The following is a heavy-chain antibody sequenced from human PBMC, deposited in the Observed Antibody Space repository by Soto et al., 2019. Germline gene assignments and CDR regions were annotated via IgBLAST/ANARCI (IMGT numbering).Heavy chain of an antibody. Sequence: ASVKVSCKASGYTFTAYYVHWVRQAPGQGLEWMGWINPNNGATNYAQKFRGRVTVTRDTPTGTAYMELSRLRSDDTAVYYCARHHGSPGSYFGLDVWGQGTTVTVSS. CDR1: GYTFTAYY. CDR2: INPNNGAT. J-gene: IGHJ6*02. V-gene: IGHV1-2*02. CDR3: ARHHGSPGSYFGLDV. D-gene: IGHD6-13*01.